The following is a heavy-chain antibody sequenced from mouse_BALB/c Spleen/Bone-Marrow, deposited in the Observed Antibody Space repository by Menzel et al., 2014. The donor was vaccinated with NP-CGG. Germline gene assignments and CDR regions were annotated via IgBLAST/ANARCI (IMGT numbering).Heavy chain of an antibody. CDR3: ARWGAYFDY. V-gene: IGHV1-61*01. CDR1: GYTFTSYW. CDR2: IDPSDSET. J-gene: IGHJ2*01. Sequence: QVQLKESGAELVRPGTPVKLSCKASGYTFTSYWMNWVRQRPGRGLEWTGRIDPSDSETHYNQKFKDKATLTVDKSSSTAYIQLSSLASEDSAVYYCARWGAYFDYWGQGTTLTVSS.